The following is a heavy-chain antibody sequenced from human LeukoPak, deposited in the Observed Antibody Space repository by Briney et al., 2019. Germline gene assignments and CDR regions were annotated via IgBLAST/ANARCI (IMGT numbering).Heavy chain of an antibody. D-gene: IGHD3-3*01. J-gene: IGHJ5*02. CDR1: GGSISSYY. CDR3: ARGRILEWILSFDP. CDR2: IYYSGST. V-gene: IGHV4-59*01. Sequence: PSETLSLTCTVSGGSISSYYWSWVRQPPGKGLVWIGYIYYSGSTKYNPSLKSRVTISVDTSKNQFSLKLSSVTAADTAVYNCARGRILEWILSFDPGGQGTLVTVSS.